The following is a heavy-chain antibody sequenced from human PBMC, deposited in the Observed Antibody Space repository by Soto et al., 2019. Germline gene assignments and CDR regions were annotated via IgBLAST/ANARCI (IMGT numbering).Heavy chain of an antibody. J-gene: IGHJ6*02. D-gene: IGHD2-15*01. V-gene: IGHV3-48*02. CDR1: GFTFSSYS. CDR3: ARDIYCSGGSCYSGRYGMDV. Sequence: GGSLRLSCAASGFTFSSYSVNWVRQAPGKGLEWVSYISSSSSTIYYADSVKGRFTISRDNAKNSLYLQMNSLRDEDTAVYYCARDIYCSGGSCYSGRYGMDVWGQGTTVTVSS. CDR2: ISSSSSTI.